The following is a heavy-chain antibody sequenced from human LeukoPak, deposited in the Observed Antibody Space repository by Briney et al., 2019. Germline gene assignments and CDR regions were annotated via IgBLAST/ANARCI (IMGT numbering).Heavy chain of an antibody. D-gene: IGHD2-21*02. CDR1: GFTFSSYA. CDR3: AKGPNIVVVTALDY. CDR2: ISGSGGST. Sequence: GGSLRLSCAASGFTFSSYAMSWVRQAPGKGLKWGSAISGSGGSTFYADSVKGRFTISRDNSKNTLYLQMNSLRADDTAVYYCAKGPNIVVVTALDYWGQGTLVTVSS. V-gene: IGHV3-23*01. J-gene: IGHJ4*02.